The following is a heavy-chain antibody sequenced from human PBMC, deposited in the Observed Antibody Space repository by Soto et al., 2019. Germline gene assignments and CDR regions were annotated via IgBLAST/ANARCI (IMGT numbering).Heavy chain of an antibody. J-gene: IGHJ6*02. D-gene: IGHD3-16*01. CDR3: AKGITDTGGYYYYSMDV. Sequence: EVKLLDSGGGLVQTVGSLRLSCAASGFTFSSYAMGWVRQAPGKGLDWVSVISGSGGITYSADSVKGRFTISRDNSKNILYLQMNGLRAEDTAVYYCAKGITDTGGYYYYSMDVWGQGTAVTVSS. CDR2: ISGSGGIT. CDR1: GFTFSSYA. V-gene: IGHV3-23*01.